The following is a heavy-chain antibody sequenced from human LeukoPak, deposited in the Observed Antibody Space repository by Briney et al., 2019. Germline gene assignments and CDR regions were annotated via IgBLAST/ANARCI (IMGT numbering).Heavy chain of an antibody. Sequence: SETLSLTCAVSGYSISRGYYWGWVRQPPGKGLEWIGSIYHSGSTYYNPSLKRRVTISVDTSKNQFSLKLSSVTAADTAVYDCARHRAAGWFGELLPIDYWGQGTLVTVSS. J-gene: IGHJ4*02. CDR2: IYHSGST. D-gene: IGHD3-10*01. V-gene: IGHV4-38-2*01. CDR1: GYSISRGYY. CDR3: ARHRAAGWFGELLPIDY.